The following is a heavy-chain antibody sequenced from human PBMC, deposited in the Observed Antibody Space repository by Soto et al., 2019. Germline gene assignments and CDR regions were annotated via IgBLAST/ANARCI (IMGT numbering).Heavy chain of an antibody. CDR3: AADTVTLYYYYYGMDV. J-gene: IGHJ6*02. V-gene: IGHV4-61*01. Sequence: SETLSLTCTVSGGSISSGCYYWSWIRQPPGKGLEWIGYIYYSGSTNYNPSLKSRVTISVDTSKNQFSLKLSSVTAADTAVYYCAADTVTLYYYYYGMDVWGQGTTVTVSS. CDR2: IYYSGST. CDR1: GGSISSGCYY. D-gene: IGHD4-17*01.